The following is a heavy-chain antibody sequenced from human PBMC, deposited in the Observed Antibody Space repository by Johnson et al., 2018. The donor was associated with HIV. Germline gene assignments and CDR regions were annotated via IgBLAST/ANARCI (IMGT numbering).Heavy chain of an antibody. J-gene: IGHJ3*02. V-gene: IGHV3-53*01. CDR1: GFTVSSNY. D-gene: IGHD1-26*01. Sequence: VQLVESGGGLIQPGGSLRLSCAASGFTVSSNYMSWVRQAPGKGLEWVSVIYSGGNTYYADSVKGRFTISRDNSKNSLYLQMNNLRAEDTALYYCARRWELHSNAFDIWGQGTMVTVSS. CDR2: IYSGGNT. CDR3: ARRWELHSNAFDI.